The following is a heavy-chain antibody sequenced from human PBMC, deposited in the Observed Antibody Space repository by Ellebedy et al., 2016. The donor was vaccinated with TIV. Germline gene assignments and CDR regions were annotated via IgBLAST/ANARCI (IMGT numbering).Heavy chain of an antibody. CDR2: IYTNGGT. CDR1: GFTVSTYF. Sequence: GESLKISCAASGFTVSTYFMSWVRQAPGRGLEWVSIIYTNGGTNYTDSVSGRFTISRDSSKNTLSLQMDSLRAEDTAVYHCSKDTFGPKDQWGQGTLVTVSS. V-gene: IGHV3-66*01. CDR3: SKDTFGPKDQ. J-gene: IGHJ4*02. D-gene: IGHD3-10*01.